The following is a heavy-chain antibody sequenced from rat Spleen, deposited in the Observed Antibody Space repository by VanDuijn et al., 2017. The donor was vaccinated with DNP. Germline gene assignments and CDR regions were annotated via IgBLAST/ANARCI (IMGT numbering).Heavy chain of an antibody. Sequence: EVQLVESGGGLVQPGRSLKLSCAASGFTFSNYGMAWVRQAPTKGLEWVATISYHGVNTYYRDSVKGRFTISRDNTKNTLYLQMDSLRSEDTATYYCARRNNYDYWGQGVMVTVSS. CDR1: GFTFSNYG. CDR2: ISYHGVNT. D-gene: IGHD1-10*01. CDR3: ARRNNYDY. V-gene: IGHV5-29*01. J-gene: IGHJ2*01.